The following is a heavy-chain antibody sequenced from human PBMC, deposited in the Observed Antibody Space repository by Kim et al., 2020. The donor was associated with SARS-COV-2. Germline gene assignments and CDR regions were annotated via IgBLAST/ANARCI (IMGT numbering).Heavy chain of an antibody. V-gene: IGHV3-48*03. CDR1: GFTFSSYE. Sequence: GGSLRLSCTASGFTFSSYEMNWVRQAPGKGLEWVAYIYTSGSTTHYAESVKGRFTVSRDNPKNSLYLQMNSLRVEDTAVYYCVRDLVGGSGMDLWGQGTTVTVSS. J-gene: IGHJ6*02. D-gene: IGHD3-10*01. CDR2: IYTSGSTT. CDR3: VRDLVGGSGMDL.